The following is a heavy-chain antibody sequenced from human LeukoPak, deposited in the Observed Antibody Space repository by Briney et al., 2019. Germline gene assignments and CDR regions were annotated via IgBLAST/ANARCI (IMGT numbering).Heavy chain of an antibody. Sequence: SETLSLTCTVSGGSISSHYWTWIRQPPGKGLEWIGYIYYSGSTNYNPSLKSRVTISVDTSKNQFSLKLSSVTAADTAVYYCARKGVYSSSFMTFDFWGQGILVTVSS. V-gene: IGHV4-59*11. D-gene: IGHD6-6*01. CDR2: IYYSGST. CDR3: ARKGVYSSSFMTFDF. CDR1: GGSISSHY. J-gene: IGHJ4*02.